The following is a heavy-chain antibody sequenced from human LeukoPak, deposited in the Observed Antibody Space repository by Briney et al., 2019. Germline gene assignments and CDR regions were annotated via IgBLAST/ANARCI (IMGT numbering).Heavy chain of an antibody. Sequence: SETLSLSCTVSGGSITSYHWSWIRQPPGKGLEWIGYISYSGSTNYNPSLKGRVTMSIDTSKNQFSLKLSSVTAADTAVYYCASGGYCSSTTCYLNWFDPWGQGTLVTVSS. J-gene: IGHJ5*02. CDR3: ASGGYCSSTTCYLNWFDP. CDR2: ISYSGST. CDR1: GGSITSYH. V-gene: IGHV4-59*01. D-gene: IGHD2-2*01.